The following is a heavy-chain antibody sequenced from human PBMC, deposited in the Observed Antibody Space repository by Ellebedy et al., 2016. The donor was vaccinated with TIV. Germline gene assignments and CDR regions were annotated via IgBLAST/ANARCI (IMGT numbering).Heavy chain of an antibody. CDR1: GFTFSNYH. CDR3: AKVGSSWDFDY. J-gene: IGHJ4*02. Sequence: GGSLRLSCAASGFTFSNYHMNWVRQTPGKGLEWVSAISGSGTSTYYADSVKGRFTISRDNSKNTLYLQMNSLRAEDTAVYYCAKVGSSWDFDYWGQGTLVTVSS. CDR2: ISGSGTST. D-gene: IGHD6-6*01. V-gene: IGHV3-23*01.